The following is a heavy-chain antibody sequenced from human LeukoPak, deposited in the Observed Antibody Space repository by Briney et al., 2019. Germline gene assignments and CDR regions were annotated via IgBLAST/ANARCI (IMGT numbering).Heavy chain of an antibody. D-gene: IGHD2-15*01. Sequence: GGSLRLSCAASGFTFNNFAMSWVRQAPGKGLEWVSGISGSGGSTYYKDSAKGRFTISRDNSKNTLYLQMNSLNAEDTALYYCAKGRCSGGSCYGRGLDYWGQGTLVTVSS. CDR1: GFTFNNFA. CDR3: AKGRCSGGSCYGRGLDY. V-gene: IGHV3-23*01. CDR2: ISGSGGST. J-gene: IGHJ4*02.